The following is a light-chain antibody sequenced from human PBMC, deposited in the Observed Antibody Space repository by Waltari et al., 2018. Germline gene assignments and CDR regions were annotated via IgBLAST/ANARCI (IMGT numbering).Light chain of an antibody. Sequence: DIQMTQSPSSVSASVGDRVSITCRASQGIGNWLAWYQQKPGKAPELLIYAASSLQSGVSSRFTGSGSGTDFTLTISSLQPEDFATYYCQQANTFPLTFGGGTKLEIK. CDR2: AAS. CDR1: QGIGNW. J-gene: IGKJ4*01. V-gene: IGKV1-12*01. CDR3: QQANTFPLT.